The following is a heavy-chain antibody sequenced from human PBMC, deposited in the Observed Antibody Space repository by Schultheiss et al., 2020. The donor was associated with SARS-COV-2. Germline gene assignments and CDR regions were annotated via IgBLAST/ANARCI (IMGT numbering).Heavy chain of an antibody. J-gene: IGHJ2*01. Sequence: SVKXSCKASGGTFSSYAISWVRQAPGQGLEWMGGIIPIFGTANYAQKFQGRVTITADESTSTAYMELSSLRSEDTAVYYCARDRYDFWSGYVSYWYFDLWGRGTLVT. CDR1: GGTFSSYA. V-gene: IGHV1-69*13. CDR2: IIPIFGTA. CDR3: ARDRYDFWSGYVSYWYFDL. D-gene: IGHD3-3*01.